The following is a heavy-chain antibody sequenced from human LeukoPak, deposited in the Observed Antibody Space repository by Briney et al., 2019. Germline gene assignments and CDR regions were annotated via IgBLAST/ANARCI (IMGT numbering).Heavy chain of an antibody. CDR3: ARVRGWYGMDV. V-gene: IGHV3-48*03. D-gene: IGHD6-19*01. J-gene: IGHJ6*02. Sequence: GGSLRLSCAASGFTFSSYEMNWVRQAPGKGLEWVSYISSSGSTIYYADSVKGRFTISRDNAKNSLYLQMNSLRAEDTAVYYCARVRGWYGMDVWGQGTTVTVSS. CDR2: ISSSGSTI. CDR1: GFTFSSYE.